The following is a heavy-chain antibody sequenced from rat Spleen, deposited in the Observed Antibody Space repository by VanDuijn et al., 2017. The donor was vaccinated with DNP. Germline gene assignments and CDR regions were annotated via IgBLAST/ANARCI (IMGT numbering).Heavy chain of an antibody. CDR1: GFTFNNDW. CDR2: ITTGGDIT. D-gene: IGHD1-11*01. CDR3: VTRGKYGGYDY. Sequence: EVKLVESGGDPVQPGRSLTLSCVVSGFTFNNDWMTWVRQVPGKGLEWVASITTGGDITYYPDSVKGRFTVSRDNAKTTLNLQMDSLRSEDTATYYCVTRGKYGGYDYWGQGVMVTVSS. J-gene: IGHJ2*01. V-gene: IGHV5-31*01.